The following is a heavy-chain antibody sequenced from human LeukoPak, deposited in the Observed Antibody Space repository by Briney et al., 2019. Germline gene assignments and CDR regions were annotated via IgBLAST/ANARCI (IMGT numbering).Heavy chain of an antibody. CDR2: INHSGST. J-gene: IGHJ4*02. D-gene: IGHD6-19*01. CDR1: GGSISSYY. Sequence: SETLSLTCTVSGGSISSYYWSWIRQPPGKGLEWIGEINHSGSTNYNPSLRSRVTISVDTSKNQFSLKLSSVTAADTAVYYCARGVVIAVAGDYFDYWGQGTLVTVSS. CDR3: ARGVVIAVAGDYFDY. V-gene: IGHV4-34*01.